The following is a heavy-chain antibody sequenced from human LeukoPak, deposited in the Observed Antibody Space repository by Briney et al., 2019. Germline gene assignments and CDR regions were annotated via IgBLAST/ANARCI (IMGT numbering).Heavy chain of an antibody. CDR2: IYYSGST. CDR3: ARAPPSGWSRSYYFDY. V-gene: IGHV4-38-2*02. D-gene: IGHD6-19*01. J-gene: IGHJ4*02. Sequence: SETLSLTCTVSGYSISSGYYWSWIRQPPGKGLEWIGYIYYSGSTNYNPSLKSRVTISVDTSKNQFSLKLSSVTAADTAVYYCARAPPSGWSRSYYFDYWGQGTLVTVSS. CDR1: GYSISSGYY.